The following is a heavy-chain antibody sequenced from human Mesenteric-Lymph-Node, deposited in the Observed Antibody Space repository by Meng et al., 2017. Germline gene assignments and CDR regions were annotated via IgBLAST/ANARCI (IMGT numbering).Heavy chain of an antibody. D-gene: IGHD5-24*01. CDR3: ARIRVERATGTAFDI. J-gene: IGHJ3*02. Sequence: ESLKTPRAASGFNLSSYSVNRVRQAPGKGLEWLSSISSSSTYIYYADSVRGRFTISRDNAKNSLLLQMNSLRAEDTAIYYCARIRVERATGTAFDIWGQGTRVTVSS. V-gene: IGHV3-21*06. CDR2: ISSSSTYI. CDR1: GFNLSSYS.